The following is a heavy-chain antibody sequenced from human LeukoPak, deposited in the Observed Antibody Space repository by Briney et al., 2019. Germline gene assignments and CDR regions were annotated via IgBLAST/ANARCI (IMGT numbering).Heavy chain of an antibody. Sequence: ASVKVSCKASGGTFSTYTISWVRQAPGQGLEWMGGIIPIFGTTNYAQNFQGRVTITVDESTSTAYMELSSLRSEDTAVYYCAGAVAGANYYFDYRGQGTLVTVSS. D-gene: IGHD6-19*01. V-gene: IGHV1-69*13. CDR2: IIPIFGTT. J-gene: IGHJ4*02. CDR3: AGAVAGANYYFDY. CDR1: GGTFSTYT.